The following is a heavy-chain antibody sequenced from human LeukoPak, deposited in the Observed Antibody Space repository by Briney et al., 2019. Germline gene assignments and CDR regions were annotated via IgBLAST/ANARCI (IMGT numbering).Heavy chain of an antibody. J-gene: IGHJ4*02. V-gene: IGHV3-23*01. CDR3: AKGGVIGYYFDY. D-gene: IGHD2/OR15-2a*01. CDR2: ISGSGGST. Sequence: GGSLRLSCAASGLTVSSNYMNWVRQAPGKGLEWVSAISGSGGSTYYADSVKGRFTISRDNSKNTLYLQMNSLRAEDTAVYYCAKGGVIGYYFDYWGQGTLVTVSS. CDR1: GLTVSSNY.